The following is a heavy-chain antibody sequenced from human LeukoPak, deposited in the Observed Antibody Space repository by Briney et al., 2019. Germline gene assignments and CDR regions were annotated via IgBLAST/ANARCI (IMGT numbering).Heavy chain of an antibody. V-gene: IGHV4-39*01. CDR3: ARHLGFGGVIAPLAVDY. Sequence: SETLSLTCTVSGGSISSGGYYWGWIRQPPGKGLEWIGSIYYSGSTYYNPSLKSRVTISVDTSKNQFSLKLSSVTAADTAVYYCARHLGFGGVIAPLAVDYWGQGTLVTVSS. D-gene: IGHD3-16*02. CDR1: GGSISSGGYY. J-gene: IGHJ4*02. CDR2: IYYSGST.